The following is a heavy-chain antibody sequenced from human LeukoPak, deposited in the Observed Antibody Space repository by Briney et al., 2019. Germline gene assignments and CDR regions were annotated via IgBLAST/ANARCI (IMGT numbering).Heavy chain of an antibody. D-gene: IGHD2-2*01. CDR1: GGSISSSSYY. V-gene: IGHV4-39*01. J-gene: IGHJ6*02. CDR2: IYYSGST. CDR3: ARARYCSSTSCYHKYYYYYGMDV. Sequence: SETLSLTCTVSGGSISSSSYYWGWIRQPPGKGLEWIGSIYYSGSTYYNPSLKSRVTISVDTSKNQFSLKLSSVTAADTAVYYCARARYCSSTSCYHKYYYYYGMDVWGQGTTVTVSS.